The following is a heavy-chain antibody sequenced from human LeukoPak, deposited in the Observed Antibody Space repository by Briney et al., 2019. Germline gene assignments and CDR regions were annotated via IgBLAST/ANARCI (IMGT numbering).Heavy chain of an antibody. Sequence: GGSLRLSCAASGFTFSSYSMNWVRQAPGKGLEWVSRINSDGSSTSYADSVKGRFTISRDNAKNTLFLLMNSLRAEDTAVYYCARVGATSYYWGQGSLVTVSS. CDR3: ARVGATSYY. V-gene: IGHV3-74*01. CDR1: GFTFSSYS. J-gene: IGHJ4*02. CDR2: INSDGSST. D-gene: IGHD1-26*01.